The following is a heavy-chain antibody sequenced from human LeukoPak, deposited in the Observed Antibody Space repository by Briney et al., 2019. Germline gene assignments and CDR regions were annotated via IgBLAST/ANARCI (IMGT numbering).Heavy chain of an antibody. J-gene: IGHJ4*02. V-gene: IGHV4-39*07. CDR2: IFFSGST. CDR1: AGSLSSISYY. Sequence: PETLSLTCTVSAGSLSSISYYWGWIRHPPGKGREWFARIFFSGSTNYNSSLNSRVTMSVDTYKNQFSLKLSSVTATDAAVYYCARGYSSGWFSPPFDYWGQGTLVTVSS. D-gene: IGHD6-19*01. CDR3: ARGYSSGWFSPPFDY.